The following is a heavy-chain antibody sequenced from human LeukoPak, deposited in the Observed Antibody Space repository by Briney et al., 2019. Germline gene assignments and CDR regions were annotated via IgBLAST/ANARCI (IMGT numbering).Heavy chain of an antibody. V-gene: IGHV1-18*01. J-gene: IGHJ4*02. Sequence: ASVKVSCKASGYTFTSYGISWVRQAPGQGLEWMGWISAYNGNTNYAQKLQGRVTMTTDTSTSTAYMELRSLRSDDTAVYYCARQYFDSTGYQTFDYWGQGTLVTVSS. D-gene: IGHD3-22*01. CDR1: GYTFTSYG. CDR3: ARQYFDSTGYQTFDY. CDR2: ISAYNGNT.